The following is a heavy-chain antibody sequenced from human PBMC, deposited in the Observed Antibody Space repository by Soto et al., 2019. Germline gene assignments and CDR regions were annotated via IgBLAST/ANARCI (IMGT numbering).Heavy chain of an antibody. CDR1: GGSISSGGYY. V-gene: IGHV4-31*03. D-gene: IGHD6-6*01. CDR2: IYYSGST. CDR3: ARAGHSSSSEGANWFDP. J-gene: IGHJ5*02. Sequence: SETLSLTCTVSGGSISSGGYYWSWIRQHPGKGLEWIGYIYYSGSTYYNPSLKSRVTISVDTSKNQFSLNLSSVTAADTAVYYCARAGHSSSSEGANWFDPWGQGTLVTVS.